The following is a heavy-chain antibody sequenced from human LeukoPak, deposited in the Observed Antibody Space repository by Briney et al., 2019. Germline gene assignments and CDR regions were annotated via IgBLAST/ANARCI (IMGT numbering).Heavy chain of an antibody. V-gene: IGHV4-59*01. CDR2: IYYSGST. CDR1: GGSISSYY. CDR3: ARAYSSSWYWFDP. D-gene: IGHD6-13*01. J-gene: IGHJ5*02. Sequence: PSETLSLTCTVSGGSISSYYWSWIRQPPGKGLEWIGYIYYSGSTNYNPSLKSRVTISVDTSKNQFSLKLSSVTAAGTAVYYCARAYSSSWYWFDPWGQGTLVTVSS.